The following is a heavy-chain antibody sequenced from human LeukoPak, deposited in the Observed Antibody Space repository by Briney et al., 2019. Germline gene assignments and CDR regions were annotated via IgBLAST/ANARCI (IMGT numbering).Heavy chain of an antibody. V-gene: IGHV3-21*01. J-gene: IGHJ6*02. D-gene: IGHD2-15*01. CDR1: GFTFSSYS. CDR2: ISSSSSYI. CDR3: ARDMSGYCSGGSCYGMDV. Sequence: PGGSLRLSCAASGFTFSSYSMNWVRQAPGKGLEWVSSISSSSSYIYYAGSVKGRFTISRDNAKNSLYLQMNSLRAEDTAVYYCARDMSGYCSGGSCYGMDVWGQGTTVTVSS.